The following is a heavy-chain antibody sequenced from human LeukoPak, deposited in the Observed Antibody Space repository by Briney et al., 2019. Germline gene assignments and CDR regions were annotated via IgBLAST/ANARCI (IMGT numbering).Heavy chain of an antibody. J-gene: IGHJ4*02. CDR3: AKGLRPIPISVIKEYSSSSLAN. CDR1: GFTFSSYA. Sequence: GGSLRLSCAASGFTFSSYAMSWVRQAPGKGLEWVAAISGSGGSTYYADSVKGRFTISRDNSKNTLYLQMNSLRAEDTAVYYCAKGLRPIPISVIKEYSSSSLANWGQGTLVTVSS. CDR2: ISGSGGST. D-gene: IGHD6-6*01. V-gene: IGHV3-23*01.